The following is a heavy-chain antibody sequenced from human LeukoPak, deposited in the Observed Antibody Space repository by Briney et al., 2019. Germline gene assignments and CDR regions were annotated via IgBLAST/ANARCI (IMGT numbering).Heavy chain of an antibody. D-gene: IGHD6-13*01. Sequence: SETLSLTCAVYGGSFSGYYWSWIRQPPGKGLEWIGEINHSGSTNYNPSLESRVTISLDTSKNQFSLKLSSVTAADTAVYYCARVLSSSWRNWFDPWGQGTLVTVSS. V-gene: IGHV4-34*01. J-gene: IGHJ5*02. CDR3: ARVLSSSWRNWFDP. CDR1: GGSFSGYY. CDR2: INHSGST.